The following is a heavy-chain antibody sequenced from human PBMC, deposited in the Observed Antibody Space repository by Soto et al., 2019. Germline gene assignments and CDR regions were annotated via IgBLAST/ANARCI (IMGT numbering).Heavy chain of an antibody. D-gene: IGHD6-6*01. CDR2: ISPDGTTT. Sequence: GGSLRLSCAASGFTLSSFWMFWVRQAPEKGLVWISRISPDGTTTNYADSVKGRFTISRDNAKNTVYLQMNSLRAEDTAIYYCARDFRSSPGYWGQGALVTVS. V-gene: IGHV3-74*01. CDR3: ARDFRSSPGY. J-gene: IGHJ4*02. CDR1: GFTLSSFW.